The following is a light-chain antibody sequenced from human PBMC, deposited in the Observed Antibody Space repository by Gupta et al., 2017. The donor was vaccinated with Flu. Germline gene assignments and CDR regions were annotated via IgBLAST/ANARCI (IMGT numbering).Light chain of an antibody. CDR3: QQYYTSRT. Sequence: DIVLTQSPESLAVSRGERATINCKSSQSVLYSYNNKNFLAWYQQRPGQPPKLLIYWASTRQSGVPDRFSASGSGTDFTLTISSLQAEDVAVYYCQQYYTSRTFGQGTRVEIK. V-gene: IGKV4-1*01. CDR2: WAS. J-gene: IGKJ1*01. CDR1: QSVLYSYNNKNF.